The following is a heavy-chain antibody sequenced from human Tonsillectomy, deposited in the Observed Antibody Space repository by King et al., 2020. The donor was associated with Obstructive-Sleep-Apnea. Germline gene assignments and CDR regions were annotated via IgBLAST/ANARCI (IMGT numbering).Heavy chain of an antibody. Sequence: QLQESGPGLVKPSETLSLTCTVSGASIGSSNYYWGWIRQPPGKGLEWIGSINYSGSTYYNPSLRSRVTISIDTSKNQLSLRLTSVTAADTAVYYCARLDIEYSYRYGMDVWGQGTTVTVSS. J-gene: IGHJ6*02. V-gene: IGHV4-39*07. D-gene: IGHD2-2*03. CDR1: GASIGSSNYY. CDR3: ARLDIEYSYRYGMDV. CDR2: INYSGST.